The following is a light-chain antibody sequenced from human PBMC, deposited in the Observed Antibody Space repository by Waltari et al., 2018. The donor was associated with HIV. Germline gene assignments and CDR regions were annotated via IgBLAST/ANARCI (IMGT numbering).Light chain of an antibody. V-gene: IGLV1-44*01. CDR2: SRN. J-gene: IGLJ2*01. CDR3: AAWDASMNGHVV. Sequence: QSVLTQPPSASGAPGQRVTISCSGSSSNIGDNSVNWYQPFPGTAPKPLIYSRNLRPSGVPDRFSGSKSGTSASLAINGLQSEDEANYYYAAWDASMNGHVVFGGGTKLTVL. CDR1: SSNIGDNS.